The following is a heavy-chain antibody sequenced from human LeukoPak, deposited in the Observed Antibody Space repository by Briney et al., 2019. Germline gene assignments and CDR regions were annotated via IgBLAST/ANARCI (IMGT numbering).Heavy chain of an antibody. V-gene: IGHV3-74*01. D-gene: IGHD3-9*01. CDR2: INPDASVT. Sequence: GGSLRLSCAASGFTFSRFWFHWVRHVPGKGLVWVSRINPDASVTTYADSVKGRFTISRDNTKNTLYLQMNSLTVEDTALYYCANDMTGFFDYWGQGTLVTVSS. CDR3: ANDMTGFFDY. J-gene: IGHJ4*02. CDR1: GFTFSRFW.